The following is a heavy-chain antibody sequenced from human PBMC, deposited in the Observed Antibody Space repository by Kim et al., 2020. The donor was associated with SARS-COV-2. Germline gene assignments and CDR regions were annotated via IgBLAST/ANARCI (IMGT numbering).Heavy chain of an antibody. V-gene: IGHV3-74*01. D-gene: IGHD2-8*01. CDR1: GFTFRNYW. J-gene: IGHJ4*02. CDR3: ARDDEVPVRGVLY. Sequence: GGSLRLSCAVSGFTFRNYWMHWVRQVPGKGLVWVSRIDPDGTSLAYADSVKGRFTISRDNARNRLYLQMISLRAEDTAVYFCARDDEVPVRGVLYWGLGT. CDR2: IDPDGTSL.